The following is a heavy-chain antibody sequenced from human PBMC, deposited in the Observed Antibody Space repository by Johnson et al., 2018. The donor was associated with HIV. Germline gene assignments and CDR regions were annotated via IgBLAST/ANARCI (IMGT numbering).Heavy chain of an antibody. CDR3: AKEPWHSSLSLIGLFVFDI. V-gene: IGHV3-30*18. D-gene: IGHD6-19*01. CDR1: GFTFSSYG. J-gene: IGHJ3*02. Sequence: QVQLVESGGGLVQPGGSLRLSCAASGFTFSSYGMHWVHQAPGKGLEWVAVISFDAVNKYYADSVKGRFTISRDNSKNTLYLQMDSLRAEDTAVYYCAKEPWHSSLSLIGLFVFDIRGQGTMVTVSS. CDR2: ISFDAVNK.